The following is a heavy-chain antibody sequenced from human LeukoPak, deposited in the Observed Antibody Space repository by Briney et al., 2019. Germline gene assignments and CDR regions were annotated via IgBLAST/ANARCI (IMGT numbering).Heavy chain of an antibody. Sequence: PGGSLRLSCAASGFTFSSYSMNWVRQAPGKGLEWVSSISSSSSYIYYADSVKGRFTISRDNAKNSLYLQMNSLRAEDTAVYYCARDSRGSGSQEYWGQGTLVTVSS. D-gene: IGHD3-10*01. CDR1: GFTFSSYS. CDR2: ISSSSSYI. J-gene: IGHJ4*02. V-gene: IGHV3-21*01. CDR3: ARDSRGSGSQEY.